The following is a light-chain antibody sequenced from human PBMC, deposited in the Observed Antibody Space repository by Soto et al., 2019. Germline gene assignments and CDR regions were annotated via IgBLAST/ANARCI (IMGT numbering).Light chain of an antibody. CDR2: GAS. CDR3: QQSFSTPPS. Sequence: IQMTQSPSSLSTSVGDRVTITCRSNQSIVNYLNWYQHKPGRAPKLLISGASTLQNAVPSRFSGSRSGTDFVLTINTLQAEDFATYYCQQSFSTPPSFGQGTKLEIK. CDR1: QSIVNY. J-gene: IGKJ2*01. V-gene: IGKV1-39*01.